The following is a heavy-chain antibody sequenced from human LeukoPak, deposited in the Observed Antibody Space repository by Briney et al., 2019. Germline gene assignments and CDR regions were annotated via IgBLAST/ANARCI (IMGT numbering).Heavy chain of an antibody. D-gene: IGHD6-13*01. J-gene: IGHJ6*02. CDR3: AKAERSSSWSYYYGMDV. V-gene: IGHV3-30*02. Sequence: GGSLRLSCAASGFTFSSYGMHWVRQAPGKGLEWVAFIRYDGSNKYYADSVKGRFTISRDNSKNTLYLQMNSLRVEDTAVYYCAKAERSSSWSYYYGMDVWAKGPRSPSP. CDR1: GFTFSSYG. CDR2: IRYDGSNK.